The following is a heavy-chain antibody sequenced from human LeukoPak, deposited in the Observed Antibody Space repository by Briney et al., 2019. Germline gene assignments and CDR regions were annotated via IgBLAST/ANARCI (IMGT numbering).Heavy chain of an antibody. Sequence: GGSLRLSCAASGFTFSSYAMSWVRQAPGKGLEWVSGISGSGGSTYYADSVKGRFTISRDNSKNTVYLQMNSLRTEDTAVYYCAKTPKIRGVSNFDYWGQGTPVTVSS. CDR1: GFTFSSYA. CDR3: AKTPKIRGVSNFDY. D-gene: IGHD3-10*01. J-gene: IGHJ4*02. V-gene: IGHV3-23*01. CDR2: ISGSGGST.